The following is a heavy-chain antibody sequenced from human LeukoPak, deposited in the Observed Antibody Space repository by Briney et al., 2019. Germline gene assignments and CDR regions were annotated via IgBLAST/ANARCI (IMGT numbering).Heavy chain of an antibody. CDR1: GFTFSSYS. CDR2: IKQDGSEK. V-gene: IGHV3-7*05. CDR3: AREGGYGGVFDY. D-gene: IGHD5-12*01. Sequence: PGGSLRLSCAASGFTFSSYSMNWVRQAPGKGLEWVANIKQDGSEKYYVGSVKGRFTISRDNTKNLLYLQMNSLRAEDTAVYYCAREGGYGGVFDYWGQGTLVTVSS. J-gene: IGHJ4*02.